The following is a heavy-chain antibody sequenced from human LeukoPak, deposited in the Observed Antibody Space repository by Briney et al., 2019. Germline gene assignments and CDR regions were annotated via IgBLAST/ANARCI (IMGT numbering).Heavy chain of an antibody. Sequence: PSETLSLTCTVSGGSISTYYWNWIRQPPGKGLEWIGYIYHSGSTNYNPSLQSRVTISVDTSKNQFSLNLNSVTAADTAVYYCARGGSYGYSDYWGQGTLVTVSS. V-gene: IGHV4-59*01. D-gene: IGHD5-18*01. CDR3: ARGGSYGYSDY. J-gene: IGHJ4*02. CDR2: IYHSGST. CDR1: GGSISTYY.